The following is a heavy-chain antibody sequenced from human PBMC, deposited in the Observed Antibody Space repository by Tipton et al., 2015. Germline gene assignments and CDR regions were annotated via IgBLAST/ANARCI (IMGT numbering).Heavy chain of an antibody. Sequence: SLRLSCAASGFTFSNYYMSWIRQAPGKGLEWLSYIDSSGRTIYYTDSVKGRFTISRDNSKNSLYLQMNGLRADDTAVYYCARDSWGNCMGPSCYSLDSWGPGTLVTVSS. D-gene: IGHD2-15*01. CDR2: IDSSGRTI. CDR1: GFTFSNYY. V-gene: IGHV3-11*01. CDR3: ARDSWGNCMGPSCYSLDS. J-gene: IGHJ4*02.